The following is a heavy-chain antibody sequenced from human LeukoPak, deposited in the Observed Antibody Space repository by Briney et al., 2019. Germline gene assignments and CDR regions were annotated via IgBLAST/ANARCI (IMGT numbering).Heavy chain of an antibody. V-gene: IGHV4-34*01. J-gene: IGHJ4*02. CDR2: INHSGST. CDR1: GGSFSGYY. D-gene: IGHD5-12*01. CDR3: ARGGGIYSGYVQGGYFDY. Sequence: PSETLSLTCPFYGGSFSGYYWSWIRQPPGKGLEWMGEINHSGSTNYNPSLKSRVTISVDTSKNQFSLKLSSVTAADTAVYYCARGGGIYSGYVQGGYFDYWGQGTLVTVSS.